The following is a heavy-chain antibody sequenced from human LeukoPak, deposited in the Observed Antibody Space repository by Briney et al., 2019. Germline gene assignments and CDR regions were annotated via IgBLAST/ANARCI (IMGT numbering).Heavy chain of an antibody. CDR1: GYTFTGYY. V-gene: IGHV1-2*06. D-gene: IGHD2-15*01. CDR3: AQTEGYCSGGSCYARDY. Sequence: ASVKVSCKASGYTFTGYYMHWVRQAPGQGLEWMGRINPNSGGTNYAQKFQGRVTMTRDTSISTAYMELSRLRSDDMAVYYCAQTEGYCSGGSCYARDYWGQGTLVTVSS. J-gene: IGHJ4*02. CDR2: INPNSGGT.